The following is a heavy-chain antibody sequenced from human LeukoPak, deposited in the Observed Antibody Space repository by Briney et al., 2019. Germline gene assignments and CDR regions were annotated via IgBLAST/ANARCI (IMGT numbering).Heavy chain of an antibody. V-gene: IGHV3-7*01. CDR1: GFTFSSYW. CDR3: ARGVVPAADRDYYYYYYMDV. D-gene: IGHD2-2*01. Sequence: PGGSLRLSCAASGFTFSSYWMSWVRQAPGKGLEWVANIKQDGSEKYYVDSVKGRFTISRDNAKNSLYLQMNSLRAEDTAVYYCARGVVPAADRDYYYYYYMDVWGKGTTVTVSS. CDR2: IKQDGSEK. J-gene: IGHJ6*03.